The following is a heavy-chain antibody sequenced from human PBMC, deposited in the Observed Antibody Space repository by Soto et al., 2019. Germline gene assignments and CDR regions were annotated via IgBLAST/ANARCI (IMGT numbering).Heavy chain of an antibody. CDR2: VSSAGKYI. V-gene: IGHV3-30*04. J-gene: IGHJ5*02. D-gene: IGHD5-12*01. CDR1: GFTFSSYT. Sequence: QVQLVESGGGVVQPGRSLKLSCAASGFTFSSYTMHWVRQAPGKGLEWVAAVSSAGKYIYYADSVKGRFTISRDNVKHTRLPQMSSLRAEDTAAYYCVVGYSGSRRNWFAPWGRGTLVTVSS. CDR3: VVGYSGSRRNWFAP.